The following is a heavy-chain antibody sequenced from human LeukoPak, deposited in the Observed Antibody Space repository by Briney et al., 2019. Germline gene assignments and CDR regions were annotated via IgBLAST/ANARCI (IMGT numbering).Heavy chain of an antibody. CDR1: GFTFSSYA. CDR3: AKLRLVRNAFDI. D-gene: IGHD6-6*01. V-gene: IGHV3-23*01. CDR2: ISGSGGST. Sequence: GGSLRLSCAASGFTFSSYAMSWVRQAPGKGLEWVSAISGSGGSTYCADSVKGRFTISRDNSKNTLYLQMNSLRAEDTAVYYCAKLRLVRNAFDIWGQGTMVTVSS. J-gene: IGHJ3*02.